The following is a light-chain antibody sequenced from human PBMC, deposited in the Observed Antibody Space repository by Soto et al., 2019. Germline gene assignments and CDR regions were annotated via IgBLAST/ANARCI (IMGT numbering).Light chain of an antibody. Sequence: QAVLTQPASVSGSPGQSITISCTGTTSDVGNYNLVSWYQQHPGKAPKVLIYEDYKRPSGVSSRFSGSKSGNTASMTISGLQAEDEAHYFCCSYSSGDTVVFGGGTKVTVL. CDR1: TSDVGNYNL. CDR2: EDY. CDR3: CSYSSGDTVV. J-gene: IGLJ2*01. V-gene: IGLV2-23*01.